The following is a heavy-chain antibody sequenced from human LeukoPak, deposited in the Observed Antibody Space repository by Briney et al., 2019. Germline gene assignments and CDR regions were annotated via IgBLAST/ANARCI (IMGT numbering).Heavy chain of an antibody. J-gene: IGHJ4*02. V-gene: IGHV3-73*01. CDR1: GFTFSDSA. Sequence: PGGSLRLSCAASGFTFSDSAMHWVRQASGKGLEWVGRIKTKTNTYAPAYAASVKGRFTISRDDSKNTAYLQMNNMQAEDTAVYFCTARDGYLGYWGQGTLVTVSS. D-gene: IGHD5-24*01. CDR3: TARDGYLGY. CDR2: IKTKTNTYAP.